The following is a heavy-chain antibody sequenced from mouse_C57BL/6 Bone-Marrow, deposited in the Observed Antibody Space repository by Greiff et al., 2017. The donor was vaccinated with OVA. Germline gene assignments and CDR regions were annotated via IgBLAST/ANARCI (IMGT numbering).Heavy chain of an antibody. Sequence: QVHVKQPGTELVKPGASVKLSCKASGYTFTSYWMHWVKQRPGQGLEWIGNINPSNGGTNYNEKFKSKATLTVDKSSSTAYMQLSSLTSEDSAVYYCARSPRHHYYYGSSPFDYWGQGTTLTVSS. CDR2: INPSNGGT. J-gene: IGHJ2*01. CDR3: ARSPRHHYYYGSSPFDY. V-gene: IGHV1-53*01. CDR1: GYTFTSYW. D-gene: IGHD1-1*01.